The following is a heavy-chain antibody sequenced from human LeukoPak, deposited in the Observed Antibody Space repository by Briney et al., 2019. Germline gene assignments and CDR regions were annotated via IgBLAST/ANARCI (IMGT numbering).Heavy chain of an antibody. CDR3: ARDQGLGYCRGGSCSRLFDY. Sequence: GASVKVSCKASGYTFTSYGINWVRQAPGQGLEWMGWISTYNDNTNYAQNLQRRVTMTTDTSTSTSYMELSSLCSEEPAVYSGARDQGLGYCRGGSCSRLFDYWGQGTLVTVPS. D-gene: IGHD2-15*01. CDR1: GYTFTSYG. CDR2: ISTYNDNT. J-gene: IGHJ4*02. V-gene: IGHV1-18*01.